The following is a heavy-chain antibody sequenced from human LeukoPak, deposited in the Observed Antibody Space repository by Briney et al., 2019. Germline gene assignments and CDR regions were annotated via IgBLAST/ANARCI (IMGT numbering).Heavy chain of an antibody. D-gene: IGHD2-15*01. J-gene: IGHJ4*02. CDR3: AKVPPYCSGGSCYGGRFDY. CDR2: ISGSGGST. V-gene: IGHV3-23*01. Sequence: GGSLRLSCAASGFTFSSYAMSWVRQAPGKGLEWVSAISGSGGSTYYADSVKGRFAISRDNSRDTLYLQMDSLRAEDTAVYYCAKVPPYCSGGSCYGGRFDYWGQGTLVTVSS. CDR1: GFTFSSYA.